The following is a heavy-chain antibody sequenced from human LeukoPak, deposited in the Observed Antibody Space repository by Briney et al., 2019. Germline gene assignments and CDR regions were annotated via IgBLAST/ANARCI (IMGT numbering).Heavy chain of an antibody. CDR2: IDYDGGSG. J-gene: IGHJ1*01. CDR1: GFTLSSYE. D-gene: IGHD6-19*01. V-gene: IGHV3-23*01. Sequence: GGSLRLSCAVSGFTLSSYEMSWIRQAPGKGLEWVSSIDYDGGSGHYADSVKGRFTISRDNSNNTLFLHLNSLRGEDTAVYYCTRNSGWYGLSWGQGTLVTVSS. CDR3: TRNSGWYGLS.